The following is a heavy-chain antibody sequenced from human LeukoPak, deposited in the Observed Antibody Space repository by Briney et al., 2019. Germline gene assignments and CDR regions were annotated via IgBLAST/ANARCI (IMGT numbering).Heavy chain of an antibody. V-gene: IGHV3-33*01. CDR2: TWYDGSYK. Sequence: GGSLRLSCAASGFTFSTYGMHWVRQAPGKRLEWVAVTWYDGSYKYYGDSVKGRFTISRDNSKNTLYLQMASLRVEDTAVYYCARDLDLDYWGQGTLVTVSS. CDR3: ARDLDLDY. CDR1: GFTFSTYG. D-gene: IGHD1-1*01. J-gene: IGHJ4*02.